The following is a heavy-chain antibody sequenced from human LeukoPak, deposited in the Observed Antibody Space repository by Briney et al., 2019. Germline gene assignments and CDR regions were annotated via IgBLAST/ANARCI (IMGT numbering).Heavy chain of an antibody. D-gene: IGHD3-22*01. Sequence: ASVKVSCKASGYTFTGYYMHWVRQAPGQGLEWMGWINPNSGGTNYAQKFQGRVTMTRDTSISTAYMELSRLRSDDTAVYYCALTMIVVAHFDYWGQGTLVTVSS. CDR3: ALTMIVVAHFDY. V-gene: IGHV1-2*02. CDR1: GYTFTGYY. J-gene: IGHJ4*02. CDR2: INPNSGGT.